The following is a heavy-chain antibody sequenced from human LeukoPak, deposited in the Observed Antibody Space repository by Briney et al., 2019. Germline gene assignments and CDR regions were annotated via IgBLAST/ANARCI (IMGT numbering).Heavy chain of an antibody. CDR1: GYTFTAYY. CDR2: ITPNSGGT. V-gene: IGHV1-2*02. CDR3: ARGGVAAAGTGNYYYGMDV. D-gene: IGHD6-13*01. J-gene: IGHJ6*02. Sequence: ASVKVSCKASGYTFTAYYMHWVRQAPGQGLEWMGWITPNSGGTNYAQKFQGRVTMTRDTSISTAYMELSRLRSDDTAVYYCARGGVAAAGTGNYYYGMDVWGQGTTVTVS.